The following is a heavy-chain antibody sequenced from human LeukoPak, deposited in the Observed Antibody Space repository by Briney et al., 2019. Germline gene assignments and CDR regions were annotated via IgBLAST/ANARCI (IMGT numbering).Heavy chain of an antibody. D-gene: IGHD6-19*01. V-gene: IGHV4-39*01. Sequence: SETLSLTCTVSGGSISSSSYYWGWIRQPPGKGLEWIGSIYYSGSTYYNPSLKSRVTISVDTSKNQFSLKLSSVTAADTAVYYCARGSGQWLVRGWFDPWGQGTLVTVSS. J-gene: IGHJ5*02. CDR2: IYYSGST. CDR1: GGSISSSSYY. CDR3: ARGSGQWLVRGWFDP.